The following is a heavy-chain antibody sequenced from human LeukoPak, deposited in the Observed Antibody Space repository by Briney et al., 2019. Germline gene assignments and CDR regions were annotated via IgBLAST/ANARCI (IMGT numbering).Heavy chain of an antibody. J-gene: IGHJ5*02. V-gene: IGHV5-51*01. CDR2: IYPGDSDT. Sequence: GESLKISWKGSGYSFTSYWIGWVREMPGKGLEWMGIIYPGDSDTRYSPSFQGQVTISADKSISTAYLQGSTLKASDTAMHYCARGNTNYYDSGTKDNWFDPWGPGTLVTVSS. D-gene: IGHD3-10*01. CDR3: ARGNTNYYDSGTKDNWFDP. CDR1: GYSFTSYW.